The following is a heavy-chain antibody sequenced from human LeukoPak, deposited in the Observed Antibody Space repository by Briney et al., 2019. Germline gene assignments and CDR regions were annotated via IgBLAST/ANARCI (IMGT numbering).Heavy chain of an antibody. D-gene: IGHD4-11*01. V-gene: IGHV3-21*01. Sequence: GGSLRLSCAASGFTFSSHSMNWVRQAPGKGLEWVSSISTTSTYIYYADSMKGRFTISRDNAKNSLYLQMNSLRAEDTAVYYCARDRINSDYLFDYWGQGTLVTVSS. J-gene: IGHJ4*02. CDR2: ISTTSTYI. CDR3: ARDRINSDYLFDY. CDR1: GFTFSSHS.